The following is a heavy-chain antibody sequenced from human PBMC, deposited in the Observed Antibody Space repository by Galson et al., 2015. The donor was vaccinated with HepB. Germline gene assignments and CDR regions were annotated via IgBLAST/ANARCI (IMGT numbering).Heavy chain of an antibody. D-gene: IGHD4-17*01. V-gene: IGHV1-69*13. CDR3: ARDTAVTTFPDFFVPPYGMDV. J-gene: IGHJ6*02. CDR1: GGTFSSYA. Sequence: SVKVSCKASGGTFSSYAISWVRQAPGQGLEWMGGIIPIFGTANYAQKFQGRVTITADESTSTAYMELSSLRSEDTAVYYCARDTAVTTFPDFFVPPYGMDVWGQGTTVTVSS. CDR2: IIPIFGTA.